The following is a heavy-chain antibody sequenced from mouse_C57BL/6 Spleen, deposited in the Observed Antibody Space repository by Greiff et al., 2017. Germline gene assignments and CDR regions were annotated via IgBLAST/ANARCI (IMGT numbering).Heavy chain of an antibody. Sequence: VQLQQSGPELVKPGASVKISCKASGYAFSGSWMNWVKQRPGKGLEWIGRIYPGDGDTNYNRKFKGKATLTADKSSSTAYMQLSSLTSEDSAVYFCAIEEKYYGSSYDLYAMDYWGQGTSVTVSS. J-gene: IGHJ4*01. V-gene: IGHV1-82*01. CDR1: GYAFSGSW. CDR3: AIEEKYYGSSYDLYAMDY. D-gene: IGHD1-1*01. CDR2: IYPGDGDT.